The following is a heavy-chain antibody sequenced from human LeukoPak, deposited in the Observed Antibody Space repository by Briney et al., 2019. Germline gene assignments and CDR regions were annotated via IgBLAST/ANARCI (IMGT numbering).Heavy chain of an antibody. J-gene: IGHJ4*02. V-gene: IGHV3-23*01. Sequence: PGGSLRLSCAASGFTFSNFAIRWVRQVPGKGLEWVSSIDGSGDKTHYSDSVRGRFTVSRDNSKNTLYLQMNSLRVEDTATYFCAKVQFNWGPIDYWGQGTPVIVSS. CDR2: IDGSGDKT. CDR1: GFTFSNFA. CDR3: AKVQFNWGPIDY. D-gene: IGHD7-27*01.